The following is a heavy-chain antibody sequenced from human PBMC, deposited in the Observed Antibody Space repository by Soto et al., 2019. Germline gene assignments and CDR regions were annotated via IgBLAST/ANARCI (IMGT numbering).Heavy chain of an antibody. V-gene: IGHV4-38-2*01. D-gene: IGHD2-2*01. CDR3: ASCVSTACYPPWCLQFFDL. CDR1: SFSISSGYY. J-gene: IGHJ4*02. CDR2: IYHSGTT. Sequence: PSETLSLTCAVSSFSISSGYYWGWVRQPPGKGLEWIGSIYHSGTTNYSPSLKSRVTISRDTSKNQFSLTLRSVTAADAAVYYCASCVSTACYPPWCLQFFDLWGQGSLVTVSS.